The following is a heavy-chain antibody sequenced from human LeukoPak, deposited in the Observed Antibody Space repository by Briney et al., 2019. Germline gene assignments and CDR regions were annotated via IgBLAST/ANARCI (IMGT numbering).Heavy chain of an antibody. CDR2: IYHSGST. V-gene: IGHV4-38-2*01. J-gene: IGHJ5*02. CDR3: ARAVQPAGPWFDP. Sequence: PSETLSLTCAVSGYSISSGYYWGWIRQPPGKGLEWIGSIYHSGSTYYNPSLKSRVTIPVDTSKNQFSLKLSSVTAADTAVYYCARAVQPAGPWFDPWGQGTLVTVSS. D-gene: IGHD6-25*01. CDR1: GYSISSGYY.